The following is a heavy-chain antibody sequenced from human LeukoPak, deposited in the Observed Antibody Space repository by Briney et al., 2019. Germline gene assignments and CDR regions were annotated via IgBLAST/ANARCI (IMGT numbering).Heavy chain of an antibody. Sequence: SETLSLTCSVSGGSISSYYWTWIRQPPGKGLEWIGYIYYSGSTNYNPSLKSRVTISVDTSKTQFSLKLSSVTAADTAVYYCAGSPTRYSSSSGYYYYTMDVWGPGTTVTVPS. CDR3: AGSPTRYSSSSGYYYYTMDV. CDR2: IYYSGST. CDR1: GGSISSYY. V-gene: IGHV4-59*01. D-gene: IGHD6-6*01. J-gene: IGHJ6*02.